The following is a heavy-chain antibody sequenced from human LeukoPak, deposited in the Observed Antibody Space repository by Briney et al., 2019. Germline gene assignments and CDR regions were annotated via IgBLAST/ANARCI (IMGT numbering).Heavy chain of an antibody. Sequence: PGGSLRLSCAASGFTFNDYTMHWDRQAPGKGLEWVSLITWDSVNTYYRDSVKGRFTISRDNSKKSLYLQMNSLTTEVTALYYCAKDGYGGRTPWYFDLWGRGTLVTVSS. CDR2: ITWDSVNT. CDR1: GFTFNDYT. J-gene: IGHJ2*01. V-gene: IGHV3-43*01. CDR3: AKDGYGGRTPWYFDL. D-gene: IGHD4-23*01.